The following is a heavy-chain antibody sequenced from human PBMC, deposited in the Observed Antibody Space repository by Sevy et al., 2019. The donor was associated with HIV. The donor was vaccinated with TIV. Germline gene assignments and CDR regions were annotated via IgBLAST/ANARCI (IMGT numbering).Heavy chain of an antibody. CDR3: TRGLATADTPEYYFDY. CDR1: GFTFDDYA. D-gene: IGHD5-12*01. CDR2: ITRNSYEAYGGTT. J-gene: IGHJ4*02. V-gene: IGHV3-49*03. Sequence: GGSLRLSCTTSGFTFDDYAMSWFRQAPGKGLEWVAFITRNSYEAYGGTTDYAASVKGRFIISRDDSKSVAYLQMNSLKTEDTAVSYCTRGLATADTPEYYFDYWGQGTLVTVSS.